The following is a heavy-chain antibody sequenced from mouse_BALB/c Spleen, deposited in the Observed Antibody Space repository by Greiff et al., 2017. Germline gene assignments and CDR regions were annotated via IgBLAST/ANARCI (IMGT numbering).Heavy chain of an antibody. Sequence: EVKLQESGAELVKPGASVKLSCTASGFNIKDTYMHWVKQRPEQGLEWIGRIDPANGNTKYDPKFQGKATITADTSSNTAYLQLSSLTSEDTAVYYCARAARANYFDDWGQGTTLTVSS. CDR3: ARAARANYFDD. CDR2: IDPANGNT. D-gene: IGHD3-1*01. CDR1: GFNIKDTY. V-gene: IGHV14-3*02. J-gene: IGHJ2*01.